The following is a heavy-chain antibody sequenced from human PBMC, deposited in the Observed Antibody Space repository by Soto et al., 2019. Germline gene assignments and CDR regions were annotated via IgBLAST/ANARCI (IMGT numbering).Heavy chain of an antibody. Sequence: TGGSLRLSCAASGFTFSSYWMHWVRQAPGKGLVWVSRINSDGSSTSYADSVKGRFTISRDNAKNTLYLQMNSLRAEDTAVYYCARDNPGGDFWSGERYGMDVWGQGTTVTVSS. CDR3: ARDNPGGDFWSGERYGMDV. D-gene: IGHD3-3*01. V-gene: IGHV3-74*01. CDR1: GFTFSSYW. J-gene: IGHJ6*02. CDR2: INSDGSST.